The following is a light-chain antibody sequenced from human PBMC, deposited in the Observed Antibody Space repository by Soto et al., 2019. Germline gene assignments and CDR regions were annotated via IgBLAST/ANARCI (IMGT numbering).Light chain of an antibody. CDR2: GGS. CDR3: QQYSSSRT. CDR1: QSVSSNH. V-gene: IGKV3-20*01. J-gene: IGKJ1*01. Sequence: DIVFTHSPRTLSLSPAERATPSCRASQSVSSNHLAWYQQKPGQAPRLLIYGGSSRATGIPVRFSGSGSETDFTLTITRLEPEDFAVYYCQQYSSSRTFGQGTKVDI.